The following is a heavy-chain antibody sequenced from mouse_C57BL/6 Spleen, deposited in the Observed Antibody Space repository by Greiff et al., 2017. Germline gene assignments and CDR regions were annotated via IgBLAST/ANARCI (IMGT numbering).Heavy chain of an antibody. Sequence: EVQLQESGGDLVKPGGSLKLSCAASGFTFSSYGMSWVRQTPDKRLEWVATISSGGGYTYYPDSVKGRFTISRDNAKNTLYLQMSSLKSADTAIYYCARQGPDYWGQGTTLTVSS. CDR1: GFTFSSYG. CDR2: ISSGGGYT. CDR3: ARQGPDY. V-gene: IGHV5-6*01. J-gene: IGHJ2*01.